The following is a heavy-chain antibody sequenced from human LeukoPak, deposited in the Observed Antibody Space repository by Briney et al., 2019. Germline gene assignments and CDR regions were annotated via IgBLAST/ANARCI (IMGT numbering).Heavy chain of an antibody. CDR1: GFTVSSNY. CDR2: IYSGGST. Sequence: PGGSLRLSCAASGFTVSSNYMSWVRQAPGKGLEWVSVIYSGGSTYYADSVKGRFTISRDNSKNTLYLQMNSLRAEDTAVYYCGGYDRPHVLDYWGQGTLVTVSS. D-gene: IGHD5-12*01. CDR3: GGYDRPHVLDY. V-gene: IGHV3-53*01. J-gene: IGHJ4*02.